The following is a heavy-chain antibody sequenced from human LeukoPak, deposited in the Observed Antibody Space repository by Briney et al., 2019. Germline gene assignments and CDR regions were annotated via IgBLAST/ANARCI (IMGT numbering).Heavy chain of an antibody. D-gene: IGHD3-10*01. CDR2: ISGSGGST. CDR1: GFSFPYG. Sequence: GGSLRLSCEASGFSFPYGMSWVRQAPGKGLEWVSGISGSGGSTYYADSVKGRFTISRDNAKNSLYLQMNSLRAEDTAVYYCARVITMVRGVIFYFDYWGQGTLVTVSS. J-gene: IGHJ4*02. CDR3: ARVITMVRGVIFYFDY. V-gene: IGHV3-23*01.